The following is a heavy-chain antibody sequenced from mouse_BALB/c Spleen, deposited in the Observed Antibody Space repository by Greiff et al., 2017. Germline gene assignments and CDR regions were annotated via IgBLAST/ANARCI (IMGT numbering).Heavy chain of an antibody. J-gene: IGHJ2*01. D-gene: IGHD2-1*01. V-gene: IGHV1-69*02. CDR2: IYPSDSYT. CDR3: TRNYYGNLYFDY. CDR1: GYTFTSYW. Sequence: QVQLQQPGAELVRPGASVKLSCKASGYTFTSYWINWVKQRPGQGLEWIGNIYPSDSYTNYNQKFKDKATLTVDKSSSTAYMQLSSPTSEDSAVYYCTRNYYGNLYFDYWGQGTTLTVSS.